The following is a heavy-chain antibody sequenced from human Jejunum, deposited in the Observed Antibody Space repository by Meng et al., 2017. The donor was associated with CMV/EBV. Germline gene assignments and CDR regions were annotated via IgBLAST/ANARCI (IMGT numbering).Heavy chain of an antibody. J-gene: IGHJ4*02. CDR1: GGVFNNYA. V-gene: IGHV1-69*01. Sequence: QVQLVQSGTEVKKPGSSVKVSCKSSGGVFNNYALNWVRQAPGQGLEWMGGIIAVLKTPTYAQKFRGRLTITADESTGTTYMDLTSLTSEDTAVYYCARGFSNGYLPFDYRGQGTLGTVSS. CDR3: ARGFSNGYLPFDY. D-gene: IGHD3-22*01. CDR2: IIAVLKTP.